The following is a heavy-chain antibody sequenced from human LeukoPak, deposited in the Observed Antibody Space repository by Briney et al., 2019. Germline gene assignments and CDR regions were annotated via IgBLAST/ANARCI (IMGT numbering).Heavy chain of an antibody. CDR2: IIPIFGTA. V-gene: IGHV1-69*13. Sequence: SMNVSCKASGGTLSSYAISWVRQAPGQGLEWMGGIIPIFGTANYAQKFQGRVTITADESTSTAYMELSSLRSEDTAVYYCASCPGPCYYYHGMDVWGQGTTVTVSS. CDR1: GGTLSSYA. CDR3: ASCPGPCYYYHGMDV. J-gene: IGHJ6*02.